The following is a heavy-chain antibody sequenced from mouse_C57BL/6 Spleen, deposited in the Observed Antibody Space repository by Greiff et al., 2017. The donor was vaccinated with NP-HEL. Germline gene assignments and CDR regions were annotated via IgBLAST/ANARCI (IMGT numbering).Heavy chain of an antibody. CDR1: GYTFTDYN. Sequence: EVQLQQSGPELVKPGASVKMSCKASGYTFTDYNMHWVKQSHGESLEWIGYINPNNGGTSYNQKFKGKATLTVNKSSSTAYMELRSLTSEDSAVYYCARGYYDSLLGYWGQGTTLTVSS. J-gene: IGHJ2*01. CDR3: ARGYYDSLLGY. V-gene: IGHV1-22*01. CDR2: INPNNGGT. D-gene: IGHD2-4*01.